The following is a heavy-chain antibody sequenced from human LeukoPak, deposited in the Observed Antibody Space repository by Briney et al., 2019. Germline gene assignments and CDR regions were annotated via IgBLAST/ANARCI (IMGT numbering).Heavy chain of an antibody. CDR3: ARDLVHHRLLATNYNWFDP. CDR2: ISYDGSNK. Sequence: GRSLRLSCAASGFTLSNYAMHWVRQAPGKGLEWVAVISYDGSNKYYADSVKGRFTISRDNSKNTLYLQMNSLRAEDTAVYYCARDLVHHRLLATNYNWFDPWGQGTLVTVSS. J-gene: IGHJ5*02. D-gene: IGHD2-8*01. V-gene: IGHV3-30*04. CDR1: GFTLSNYA.